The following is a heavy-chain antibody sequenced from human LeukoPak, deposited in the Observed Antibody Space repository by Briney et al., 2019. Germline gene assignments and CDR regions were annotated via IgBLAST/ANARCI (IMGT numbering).Heavy chain of an antibody. CDR3: ARVYSSSGYFDY. Sequence: SETLSLTCTVSGGSISSYYWSWIRQPPGKGLEWIGYIYYSGSTNYNPSLKSRVTISVDTSKNQFSLKLSSVTAADTAVYYCARVYSSSGYFDYWGQGTLVTVSS. CDR2: IYYSGST. J-gene: IGHJ4*02. V-gene: IGHV4-59*01. CDR1: GGSISSYY. D-gene: IGHD6-6*01.